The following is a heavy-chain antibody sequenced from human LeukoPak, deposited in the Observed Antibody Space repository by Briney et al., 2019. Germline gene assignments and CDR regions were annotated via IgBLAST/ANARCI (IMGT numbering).Heavy chain of an antibody. D-gene: IGHD2-15*01. CDR1: GFTFSSYG. Sequence: GGSLRLSCAASGFTFSSYGMHWVRQAPGKGLEWVAVISYDGSDKYYADSVKGRFTISRDNSKNTLYLQMNSLRAEDTAVYYCAKDSGVVGFDYWGQGTLVTVSS. CDR2: ISYDGSDK. CDR3: AKDSGVVGFDY. V-gene: IGHV3-30*18. J-gene: IGHJ4*02.